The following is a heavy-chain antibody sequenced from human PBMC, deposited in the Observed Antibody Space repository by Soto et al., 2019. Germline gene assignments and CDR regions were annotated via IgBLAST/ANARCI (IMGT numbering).Heavy chain of an antibody. V-gene: IGHV4-39*01. J-gene: IGHJ4*02. Sequence: SETLSLTCTVSGDSIISNNYYWVWIRQPPGKGLEWIGSINYSGNTYYNPSLERRVTISVETAKNQFSLNLNSVTAADTAVYYCARLPGYCSGTSCFGAYYFDYWGPGILVTAPQ. CDR2: INYSGNT. D-gene: IGHD2-2*01. CDR3: ARLPGYCSGTSCFGAYYFDY. CDR1: GDSIISNNYY.